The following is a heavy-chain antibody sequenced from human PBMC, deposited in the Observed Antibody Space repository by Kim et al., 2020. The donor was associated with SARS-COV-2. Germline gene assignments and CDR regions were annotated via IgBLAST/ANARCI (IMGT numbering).Heavy chain of an antibody. CDR1: GGSISSYY. Sequence: SETLSLTCTVSGGSISSYYWSWIRQPPGKGLEWIGYIYYSGSTNYNPSLKSRVTISVDTSKNQFSLKLSSVTAADTAVYYCARGGGYCSGGSCWGGMDVWGQGTTVTVSS. J-gene: IGHJ6*02. CDR2: IYYSGST. CDR3: ARGGGYCSGGSCWGGMDV. D-gene: IGHD2-15*01. V-gene: IGHV4-59*01.